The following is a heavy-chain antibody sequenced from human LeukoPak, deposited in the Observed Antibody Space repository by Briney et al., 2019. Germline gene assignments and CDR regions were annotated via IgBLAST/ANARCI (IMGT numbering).Heavy chain of an antibody. J-gene: IGHJ5*02. CDR2: IYTSGST. CDR1: GGSISSYY. D-gene: IGHD6-13*01. V-gene: IGHV4-4*07. CDR3: AREGIAAAGKYNWFDP. Sequence: SETLSLTCTVSGGSISSYYWSWIRQPAGKGLEWIGRIYTSGSTNYNPSLKSRVTMSVDTSKNQFSLKLSSVTAADTAVYYCAREGIAAAGKYNWFDPWAREPWSPSPQ.